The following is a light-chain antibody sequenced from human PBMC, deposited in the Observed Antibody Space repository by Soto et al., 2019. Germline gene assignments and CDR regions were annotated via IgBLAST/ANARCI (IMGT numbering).Light chain of an antibody. J-gene: IGLJ2*01. CDR1: SSNVGSNS. Sequence: QSVLAQPPSASGTPGQGVTISCSGSSSNVGSNSVHWCKQLPGTAPQLLIYSNKQRPSGVPERFSGSKSGTSASLTISGLQSEDEADYYCATWDDSLNAVVFGGGTQLTVL. CDR3: ATWDDSLNAVV. V-gene: IGLV1-44*01. CDR2: SNK.